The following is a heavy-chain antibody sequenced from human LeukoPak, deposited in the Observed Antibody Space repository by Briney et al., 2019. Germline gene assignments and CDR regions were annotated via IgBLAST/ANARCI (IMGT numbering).Heavy chain of an antibody. CDR3: EGSGHTDFDY. Sequence: GRSLRLSCAASGFTFSSYAMHRVRQAPGKGLEWVAVISYDGSNKYYADSVKGRFTISRDNSKNTLYLQMNRLRAEDTAVYYCEGSGHTDFDYWGQGTLVTVSS. V-gene: IGHV3-30-3*01. D-gene: IGHD2-15*01. CDR2: ISYDGSNK. J-gene: IGHJ4*02. CDR1: GFTFSSYA.